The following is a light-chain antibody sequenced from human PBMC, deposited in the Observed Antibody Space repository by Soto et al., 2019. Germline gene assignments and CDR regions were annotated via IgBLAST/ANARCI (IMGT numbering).Light chain of an antibody. J-gene: IGKJ1*01. CDR2: WSS. Sequence: DIVMTQSPDSLAVSLGERATINCQSSQSVLYSSNNKNYLAWYQQKPGQPPKLLIYWSSTREAGVTDRFSGSGSATGFTLTINTLQAEDVAVYYCQQYYRAPWTFGQGTKVEVK. CDR1: QSVLYSSNNKNY. CDR3: QQYYRAPWT. V-gene: IGKV4-1*01.